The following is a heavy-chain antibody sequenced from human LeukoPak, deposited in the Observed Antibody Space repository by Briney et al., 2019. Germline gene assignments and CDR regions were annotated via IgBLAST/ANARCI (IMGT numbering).Heavy chain of an antibody. V-gene: IGHV4-34*01. CDR3: ARETDCRSGYYLDP. Sequence: PSETLSLTCAVHGGSFSGYYWSWIRQPPGKGLEWIGEINHSGSTNYNPSLKSRVTISVDTSKNQFSLKLSSVTAADTAVYYCARETDCRSGYYLDPWGQGTLVTVSS. CDR1: GGSFSGYY. CDR2: INHSGST. J-gene: IGHJ5*02. D-gene: IGHD3-3*01.